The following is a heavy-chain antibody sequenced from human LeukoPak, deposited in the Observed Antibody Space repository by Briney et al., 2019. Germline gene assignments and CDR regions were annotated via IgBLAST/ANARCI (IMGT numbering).Heavy chain of an antibody. CDR2: INPNSGGT. CDR3: ARDSSGWWGWFDP. J-gene: IGHJ5*02. Sequence: ASVKVSCKASGYTFTGYYMHWVRQAPGQGLEWMGWINPNSGGTNYAQKFQGRVTMTRDTSISTAYMELSRLRSDDTAVYYCARDSSGWWGWFDPWGQGTLVTVSS. D-gene: IGHD6-19*01. V-gene: IGHV1-2*02. CDR1: GYTFTGYY.